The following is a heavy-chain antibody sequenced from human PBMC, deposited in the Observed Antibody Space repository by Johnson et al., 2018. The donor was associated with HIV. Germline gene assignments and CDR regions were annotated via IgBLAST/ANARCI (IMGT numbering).Heavy chain of an antibody. CDR3: TRVREYSGSLGAFDI. CDR2: TRNKANSYTT. V-gene: IGHV3-72*01. CDR1: GFTFSTYG. J-gene: IGHJ3*02. D-gene: IGHD1-26*01. Sequence: VQLVESGGGVVQSGRSLRLSCAASGFTFSTYGMHWVRQAPGKGLEWVGRTRNKANSYTTEYAASVKGRFTISRDASKNSMYLQMNSLKTEDTAVYYCTRVREYSGSLGAFDIWGQGTMVTVSS.